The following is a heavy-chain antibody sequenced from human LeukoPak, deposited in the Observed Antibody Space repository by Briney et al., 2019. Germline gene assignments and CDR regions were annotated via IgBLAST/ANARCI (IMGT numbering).Heavy chain of an antibody. CDR2: INPNSGGT. CDR1: GYTFTGYY. J-gene: IGHJ4*02. CDR3: AILDIAVAGIYYFDY. V-gene: IGHV1-2*02. D-gene: IGHD6-19*01. Sequence: GASVKVSCKASGYTFTGYYMPWVRQAPGQGLEWMGWINPNSGGTNYAQKFQGRVTMTRDTSISTAYMELSRLRSDDTAVYYCAILDIAVAGIYYFDYWGQGTLVTVSS.